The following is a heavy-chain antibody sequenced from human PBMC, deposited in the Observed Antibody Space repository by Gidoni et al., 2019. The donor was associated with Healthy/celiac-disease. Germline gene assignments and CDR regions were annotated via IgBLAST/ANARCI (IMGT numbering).Heavy chain of an antibody. J-gene: IGHJ3*02. CDR2: IWYDGSNK. Sequence: QVQLVESGGGVVQPGRSLRLSCAASGFTFSSYGMHWVRQAPGKGLEWVAVIWYDGSNKYYADSVKGRFTISRDNSKNTLYLQMNSLRAEDTAVYYCARSGEAHDAFDIWGQGTMVTVSS. CDR1: GFTFSSYG. V-gene: IGHV3-33*01. CDR3: ARSGEAHDAFDI.